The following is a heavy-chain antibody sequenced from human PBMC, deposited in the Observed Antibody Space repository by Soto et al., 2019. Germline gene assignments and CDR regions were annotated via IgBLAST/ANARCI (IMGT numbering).Heavy chain of an antibody. D-gene: IGHD3-3*01. Sequence: EASVKVSCKASGYTFTSYGISWVRQAPGQGLEWMGWISAYNGNTNYAQKLQGRVTMTTDTSTSTAYMELRSLRSDDTAVYYCARTLYDFWSGYSDYWGQGTLVTVSS. CDR1: GYTFTSYG. CDR3: ARTLYDFWSGYSDY. CDR2: ISAYNGNT. J-gene: IGHJ4*02. V-gene: IGHV1-18*01.